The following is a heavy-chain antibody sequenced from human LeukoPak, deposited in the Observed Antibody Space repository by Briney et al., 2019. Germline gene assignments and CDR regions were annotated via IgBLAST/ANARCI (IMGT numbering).Heavy chain of an antibody. Sequence: GGSLRLSCAASGFTFISYSMNWVRQAPGKGLEWVSSISSSSSYIYYADSVKGRFTISRDNAKNSLYLQMNSLRAEDTAVYYCARDLLASGILTGYYPFDYWGQGTLVTVSS. CDR2: ISSSSSYI. CDR1: GFTFISYS. J-gene: IGHJ4*02. V-gene: IGHV3-21*01. CDR3: ARDLLASGILTGYYPFDY. D-gene: IGHD3-9*01.